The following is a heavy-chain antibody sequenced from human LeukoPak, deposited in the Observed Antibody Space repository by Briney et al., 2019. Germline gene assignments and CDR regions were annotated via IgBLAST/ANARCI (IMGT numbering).Heavy chain of an antibody. J-gene: IGHJ5*02. Sequence: SVKVSCKASGYTFTSYYMHWVRQAPGQGLEWMGIINPSGGSTSYAQKFQGRVTMTRDTSTSTVYMELSSLRSEDTAVYYCAREHTAMAPVRWFDPWGQGTLVTVSS. CDR2: INPSGGST. CDR1: GYTFTSYY. CDR3: AREHTAMAPVRWFDP. D-gene: IGHD5-18*01. V-gene: IGHV1-46*01.